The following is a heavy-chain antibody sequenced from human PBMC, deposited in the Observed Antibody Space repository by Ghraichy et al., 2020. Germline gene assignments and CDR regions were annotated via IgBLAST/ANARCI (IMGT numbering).Heavy chain of an antibody. CDR3: ARRACSSSNCYSRYFDL. V-gene: IGHV4-59*08. CDR2: IYNSGST. J-gene: IGHJ2*01. D-gene: IGHD2-2*02. CDR1: GGSISSYY. Sequence: SQTLSLTCTVSGGSISSYYWSWIRQPPGKGLEWIGYIYNSGSTNYNPSLKSRVTISIDTSKNQFSLRLSSVTAADTAVYYCARRACSSSNCYSRYFDLWGRGALVTVSS.